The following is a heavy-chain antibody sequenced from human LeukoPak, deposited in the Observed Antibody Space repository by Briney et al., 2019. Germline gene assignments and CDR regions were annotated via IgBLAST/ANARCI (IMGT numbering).Heavy chain of an antibody. Sequence: GGSLRLSCEASGFTFSDYYMTWIRQAPGKGLEWVSYISSSSTYTNYADSVKGRFTISRDNAKNSLYLQMNSLRAEDTAVYYCARGPSKQHLDIWGQGTLVTVSS. J-gene: IGHJ4*02. CDR2: ISSSSTYT. D-gene: IGHD6-13*01. V-gene: IGHV3-11*06. CDR3: ARGPSKQHLDI. CDR1: GFTFSDYY.